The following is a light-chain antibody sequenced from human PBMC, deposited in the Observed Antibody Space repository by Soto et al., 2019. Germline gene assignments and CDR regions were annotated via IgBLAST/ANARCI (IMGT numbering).Light chain of an antibody. CDR3: SSYTSRTTPV. V-gene: IGLV1-40*01. Sequence: QSVLTQPPSVSGAPGQRVTISCTGSSSNFGAGYDVHWYQQLPGTAPKLLIYGSSNRPSGVPARFSGSKSGNTASLTISGLQAEDEADYHCSSYTSRTTPVFGGGTKLTVL. CDR1: SSNFGAGYD. J-gene: IGLJ2*01. CDR2: GSS.